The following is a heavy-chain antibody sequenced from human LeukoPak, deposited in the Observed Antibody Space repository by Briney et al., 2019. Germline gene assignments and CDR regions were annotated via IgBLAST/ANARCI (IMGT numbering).Heavy chain of an antibody. CDR3: AQISVDTSRGRWSDFDS. Sequence: GGSLRLPCAASGFTFSTYAMTWLRQAPGKGLEWVSALSASGSNTYYADSVKGRFTISRDNSKNMLYLQMNSLRADDTAVYYCAQISVDTSRGRWSDFDSWGQGILVTVSS. CDR1: GFTFSTYA. CDR2: LSASGSNT. V-gene: IGHV3-23*01. J-gene: IGHJ4*02. D-gene: IGHD5-18*01.